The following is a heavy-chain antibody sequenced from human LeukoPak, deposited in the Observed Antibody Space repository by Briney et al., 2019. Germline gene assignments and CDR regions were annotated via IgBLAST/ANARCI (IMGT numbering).Heavy chain of an antibody. CDR1: GFTFSSYA. CDR2: ISYDGSNK. V-gene: IGHV3-30*04. CDR3: ARDGYCSGGSCYYSYSDY. J-gene: IGHJ4*02. D-gene: IGHD2-15*01. Sequence: GGSLRLSCAASGFTFSSYAMHWVRQAPGKGLEWVAVISYDGSNKYYADSVKGRFTISRDNSKNTLYLQMNSLRAEDTAVYYCARDGYCSGGSCYYSYSDYWGQGTLVTVSS.